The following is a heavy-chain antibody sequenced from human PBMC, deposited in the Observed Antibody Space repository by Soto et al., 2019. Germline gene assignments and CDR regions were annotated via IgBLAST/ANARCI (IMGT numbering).Heavy chain of an antibody. CDR3: ARDKDLQPTVWGF. CDR1: GDSMATGGHY. V-gene: IGHV4-31*03. Sequence: SETLSLTCTVSGDSMATGGHYYNWIRQVPGKGLVWIGYVYYSGATHYTPSLRARATISRDTSKNQFSLRLISVTAADTALYYCARDKDLQPTVWGFWGQGIQVTVSS. D-gene: IGHD3-16*01. J-gene: IGHJ4*02. CDR2: VYYSGAT.